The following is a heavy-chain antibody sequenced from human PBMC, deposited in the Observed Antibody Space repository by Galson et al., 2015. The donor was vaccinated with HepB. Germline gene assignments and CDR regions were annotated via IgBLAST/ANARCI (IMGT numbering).Heavy chain of an antibody. CDR1: GGTFSSYA. D-gene: IGHD6-19*01. V-gene: IGHV1-69*04. CDR3: AREPRWGWYYFDY. CDR2: IIPILGIA. Sequence: SVKVSCKASGGTFSSYAISWVRQAPGQGLEWMGRIIPILGIANYAQKFQGRVTITADKSTSTAYMELSSLRSEDTAVYYCAREPRWGWYYFDYWGQGTLVTVSS. J-gene: IGHJ4*02.